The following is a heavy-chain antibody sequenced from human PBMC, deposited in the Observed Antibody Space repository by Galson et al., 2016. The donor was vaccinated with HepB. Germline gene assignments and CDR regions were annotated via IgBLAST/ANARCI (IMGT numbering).Heavy chain of an antibody. CDR3: ARRWDFWSGYPGY. V-gene: IGHV1-8*01. CDR1: GYTFTSYD. J-gene: IGHJ4*02. Sequence: SVKVSCKASGYTFTSYDINWVRQATGQGLEWMGWMNPNSGKTGYAQKFTGRVTMTRNTSISPAYMELRSLRPEDTAVNYCARRWDFWSGYPGYWGQGTLVTVSS. CDR2: MNPNSGKT. D-gene: IGHD3-3*01.